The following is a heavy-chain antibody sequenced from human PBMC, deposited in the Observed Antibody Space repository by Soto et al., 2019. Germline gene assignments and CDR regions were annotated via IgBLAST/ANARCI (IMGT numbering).Heavy chain of an antibody. CDR3: ARHVDTNDYYYYGMDV. J-gene: IGHJ6*02. Sequence: PGGFLRLSCAASGFTFSSYAMSWVRQAPGKGLEWVSAISGSGGSTYYADSVKGRFTISRDNSKNTLYLQMNSLKASDTAMYYCARHVDTNDYYYYGMDVWGQGTTVTVSS. V-gene: IGHV3-23*01. D-gene: IGHD5-18*01. CDR2: ISGSGGST. CDR1: GFTFSSYA.